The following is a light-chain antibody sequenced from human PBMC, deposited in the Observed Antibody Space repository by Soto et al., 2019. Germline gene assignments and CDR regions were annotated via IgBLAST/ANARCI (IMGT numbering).Light chain of an antibody. Sequence: DIQMTQSPSTLSASVGDRVTITCRASQSISSWLAWYQQKPGKAPKLLIYDASSLESGVPSRFSGSGSGTEFTLTSSRLQPDDFATYYCQHYKSYSNTFGQGTKLEIK. CDR2: DAS. J-gene: IGKJ2*01. V-gene: IGKV1-5*01. CDR1: QSISSW. CDR3: QHYKSYSNT.